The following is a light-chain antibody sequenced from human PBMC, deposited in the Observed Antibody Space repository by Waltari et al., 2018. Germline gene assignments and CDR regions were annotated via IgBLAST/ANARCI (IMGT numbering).Light chain of an antibody. CDR3: QHYESLPVT. CDR2: HSS. V-gene: IGKV3-20*01. CDR1: QSISKY. Sequence: EIVLTQSPGTLSLSPGERATLSCRASQSISKYLAWYQQKPGQAPRHLIYHSSSRAAGIPDRFSGSGSGTDFSLTISRLEPEDFAVYYCQHYESLPVTFGQGTKVEIK. J-gene: IGKJ1*01.